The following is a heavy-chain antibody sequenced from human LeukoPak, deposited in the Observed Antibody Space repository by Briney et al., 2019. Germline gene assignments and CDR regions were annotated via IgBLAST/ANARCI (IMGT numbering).Heavy chain of an antibody. D-gene: IGHD6-13*01. CDR2: IYTSGST. Sequence: SSETLSLTCTVSGGSISSGSYYWSWIRQPAGKGLEWIGRIYTSGSTNYNPSLKSRVTISVDTSKNQFSLKLSSVTAADTAVYYCARAGYSSSWYFDYWGQGTLVTVSS. CDR1: GGSISSGSYY. CDR3: ARAGYSSSWYFDY. J-gene: IGHJ4*02. V-gene: IGHV4-61*02.